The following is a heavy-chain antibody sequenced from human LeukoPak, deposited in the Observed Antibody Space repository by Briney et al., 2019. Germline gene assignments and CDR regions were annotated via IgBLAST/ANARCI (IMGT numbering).Heavy chain of an antibody. CDR3: ARVDYDSSGYFDF. J-gene: IGHJ4*02. CDR2: IYYSGST. CDR1: GGSISTSHPY. D-gene: IGHD3-22*01. Sequence: SETLSLTCTVSGGSISTSHPYWGWIRQPPGKGLEWIGFIYYSGSTNYNPSLKSRVTISVDTSKNHFSLKLYSVIAADTAVYYCARVDYDSSGYFDFWGQGTLVTVSS. V-gene: IGHV4-61*03.